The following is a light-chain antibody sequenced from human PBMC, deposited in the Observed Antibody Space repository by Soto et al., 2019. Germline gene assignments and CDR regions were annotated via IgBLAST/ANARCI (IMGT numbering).Light chain of an antibody. V-gene: IGKV1-33*01. CDR1: QDISNY. CDR2: DAS. J-gene: IGKJ3*01. CDR3: QQYDNLPPFT. Sequence: DIQMTQSPSSLSASVGDRVTITCQASQDISNYLNWYQQKTGKAPKLLIYDASNLETGVPSRFSGSRSGTDFTFPISSLQPEDIATDYCQQYDNLPPFTFGPGTKVDIK.